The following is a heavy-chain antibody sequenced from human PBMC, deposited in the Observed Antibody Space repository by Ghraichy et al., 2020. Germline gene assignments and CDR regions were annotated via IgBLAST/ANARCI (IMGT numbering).Heavy chain of an antibody. D-gene: IGHD4/OR15-4a*01. CDR3: ARAAGGTLVSVYYYYYGMDV. J-gene: IGHJ6*02. CDR1: GFTFSSYW. V-gene: IGHV3-74*01. Sequence: GGSLRLSCAASGFTFSSYWMHWVRQAPGKGLVWVSRINSDGSSTSYADSVKGRFTISRDNAKNTLYLQMNSLRAEDTAVYYCARAAGGTLVSVYYYYYGMDVWGQGTTVTVSS. CDR2: INSDGSST.